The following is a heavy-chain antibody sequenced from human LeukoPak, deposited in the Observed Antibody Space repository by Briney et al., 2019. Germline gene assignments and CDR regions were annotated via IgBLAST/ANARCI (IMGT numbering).Heavy chain of an antibody. Sequence: PSETLSLTCTVSGGSISSSSYYWGWIRQPPGKGLEWIGSIYYSGSTYYNPSLKSRVTISVDTSKNQFSLKLSSVTAADTAVYYCARQPDLYYDFRSGYSKGRLYYFDYWGQGTLVTVSS. D-gene: IGHD3-3*01. CDR2: IYYSGST. CDR3: ARQPDLYYDFRSGYSKGRLYYFDY. V-gene: IGHV4-39*01. J-gene: IGHJ4*02. CDR1: GGSISSSSYY.